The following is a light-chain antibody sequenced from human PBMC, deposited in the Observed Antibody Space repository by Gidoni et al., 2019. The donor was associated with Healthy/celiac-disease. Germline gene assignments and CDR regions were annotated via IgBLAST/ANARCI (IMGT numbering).Light chain of an antibody. Sequence: QLVLTQSPSASASLGASVKLTCTLSSGHSSCAIEWHQQQPEKGPRYLMKLNSDGSHSKGDGTPDRFSGSRSGAERYLPISSLQSEYEADYYCQTWGTGIVVFGGGTKLTVL. CDR2: LNSDGSH. CDR3: QTWGTGIVV. V-gene: IGLV4-69*01. J-gene: IGLJ2*01. CDR1: SGHSSCA.